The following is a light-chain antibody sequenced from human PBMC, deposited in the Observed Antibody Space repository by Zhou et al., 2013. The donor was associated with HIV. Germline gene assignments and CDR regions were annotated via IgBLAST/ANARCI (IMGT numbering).Light chain of an antibody. CDR2: DAS. Sequence: DIQMTQSPSSLSASVGDRVTITCQASQDISNYLNWYQQKPGKAPKLLIYDASNLETGVPSRFSGSGSGTDFTFTISSLQPEDSATFYCQQSYITPLTFGGGTQVEIK. CDR1: QDISNY. CDR3: QQSYITPLT. J-gene: IGKJ4*01. V-gene: IGKV1-33*01.